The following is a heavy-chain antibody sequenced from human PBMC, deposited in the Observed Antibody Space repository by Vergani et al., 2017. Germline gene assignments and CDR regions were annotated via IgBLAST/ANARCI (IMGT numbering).Heavy chain of an antibody. CDR1: GFSFTSYG. Sequence: QVRLVESGGGVVQPGRSLRLSCAASGFSFTSYGMHWVRQPPGKGLEWVATLSFDGNKKDYTEAGRGRFTISRDSSKTLYRQMDSLRVEDTAMYFCARELSYSTAWPFFDSRGQGTLVTVSS. D-gene: IGHD3-3*01. V-gene: IGHV3-30*03. CDR3: ARELSYSTAWPFFDS. J-gene: IGHJ4*02. CDR2: LSFDGNKK.